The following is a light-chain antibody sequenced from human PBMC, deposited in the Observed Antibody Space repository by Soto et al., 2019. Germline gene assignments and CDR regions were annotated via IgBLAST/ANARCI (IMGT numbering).Light chain of an antibody. V-gene: IGLV3-21*02. CDR3: QVWDTSSAHPGV. Sequence: SYELTQPPSVSVAPGQTARITCGANNIGDQSVHWYQHKPGQAPVLVVFDDSDRPSGIPDRFSGSHSGNTATLTISRVEAGDEADYSCQVWDTSSAHPGVFGGGTKVTVL. J-gene: IGLJ3*02. CDR1: NIGDQS. CDR2: DDS.